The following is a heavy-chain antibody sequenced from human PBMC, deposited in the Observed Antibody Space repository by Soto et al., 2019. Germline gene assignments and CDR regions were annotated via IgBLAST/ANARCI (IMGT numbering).Heavy chain of an antibody. CDR2: ISYDGSNK. D-gene: IGHD3-10*01. CDR1: GFTFSRYT. CDR3: ARGNRQWFRAAFDI. J-gene: IGHJ3*02. Sequence: PXGSLRLTLAASGFTFSRYTMDWVRQAPGKGLEWVAVISYDGSNKYYADSVKGRFTIARDNSKNTLYLQMNSLRAEDTAVYYCARGNRQWFRAAFDIWGQGTMVTVSS. V-gene: IGHV3-30-3*01.